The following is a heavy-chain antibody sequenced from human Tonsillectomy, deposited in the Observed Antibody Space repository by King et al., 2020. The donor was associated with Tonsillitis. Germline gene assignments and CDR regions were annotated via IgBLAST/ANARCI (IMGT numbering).Heavy chain of an antibody. CDR2: IAYDGSNK. J-gene: IGHJ6*02. CDR1: GFTSSNYG. D-gene: IGHD3-10*01. Sequence: QLVQSGGGVVQPGRSLRLSCAASGFTSSNYGMHWVRQAPGKGLEWVAVIAYDGSNKFYADSVKGRFTISRDNSKNTVYLQMNSLRAEDTAVYYCAREVGSGSYLFMHHYYYYGMDVWGQGTTVTVSS. CDR3: AREVGSGSYLFMHHYYYYGMDV. V-gene: IGHV3-30*03.